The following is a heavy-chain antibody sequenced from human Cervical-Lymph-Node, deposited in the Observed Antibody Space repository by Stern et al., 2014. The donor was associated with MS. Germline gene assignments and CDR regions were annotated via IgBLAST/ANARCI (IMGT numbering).Heavy chain of an antibody. CDR3: ARDRGLTHYFYGMDV. J-gene: IGHJ6*02. Sequence: QLVQSGGGVVQPGKSLRLSCAASGFTFSDYGMNWVRQAPVKGLEWGALATYDGSDQYYADSVKGRFTGSRDNSKNTVLLQRNGLRPEDTAVYFCARDRGLTHYFYGMDVWGQGTTVTVSS. CDR2: ATYDGSDQ. CDR1: GFTFSDYG. V-gene: IGHV3-30*03. D-gene: IGHD3-10*01.